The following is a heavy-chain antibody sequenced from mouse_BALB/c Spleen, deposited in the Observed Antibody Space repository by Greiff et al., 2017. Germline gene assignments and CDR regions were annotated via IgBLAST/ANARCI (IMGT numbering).Heavy chain of an antibody. Sequence: VQLKQSGPELVKPGASVKMSCKASGYTFTSYVMHWVKQKPGQGLEWIGYINPYNDGTKYNEKFKGKATLTSDKSSSTAYMELSSLTSEDSAVYYCANRYDDYYYAMDYWGQGTSVTVSS. CDR3: ANRYDDYYYAMDY. CDR2: INPYNDGT. J-gene: IGHJ4*01. D-gene: IGHD2-14*01. CDR1: GYTFTSYV. V-gene: IGHV1-14*01.